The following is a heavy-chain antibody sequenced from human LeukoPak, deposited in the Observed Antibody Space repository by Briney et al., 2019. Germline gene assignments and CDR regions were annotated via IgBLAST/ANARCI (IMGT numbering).Heavy chain of an antibody. J-gene: IGHJ4*02. CDR3: VRQGLQSGTYPAY. V-gene: IGHV5-51*01. CDR2: IYPGDSDT. D-gene: IGHD1-26*01. CDR1: GYSFTSYW. Sequence: GESLKISCKGSGYSFTSYWIGWVRQMPGKGLEWMGIIYPGDSDTRYSPSFQGRVTISADKSVTTAYLEWNSLKASDTALYYCVRQGLQSGTYPAYWGPGTLVTVSS.